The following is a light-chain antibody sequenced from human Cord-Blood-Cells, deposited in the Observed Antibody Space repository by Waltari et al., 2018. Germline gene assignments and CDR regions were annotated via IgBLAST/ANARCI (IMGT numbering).Light chain of an antibody. CDR2: SGS. CDR1: QSLLHSNGYNY. J-gene: IGKJ3*01. V-gene: IGKV2-28*01. CDR3: MQALQTPLT. Sequence: DIVMTQSPLSLPVTPGEPASISCRSSQSLLHSNGYNYLDWYLQKPARSPQLLIYSGSNRASGVPDRFSGSGSGTDFTLKISRVEAEDVGVYYCMQALQTPLTFGPGTKVDIK.